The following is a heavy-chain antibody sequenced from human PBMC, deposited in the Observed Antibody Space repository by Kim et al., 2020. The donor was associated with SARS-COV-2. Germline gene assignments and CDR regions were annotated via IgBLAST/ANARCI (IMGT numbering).Heavy chain of an antibody. J-gene: IGHJ4*02. V-gene: IGHV7-4-1*02. CDR2: INTNTGNP. CDR1: GYTFTSYA. CDR3: ARSTDYYDSSGYYYEQYGIDY. D-gene: IGHD3-22*01. Sequence: ASVKVSCKASGYTFTSYAMNWVRQAPGQGLEWMGWINTNTGNPTYAQGFTGRFVFSLDTSVSTAYLQISSLKAEDTAVYYCARSTDYYDSSGYYYEQYGIDYWGQGTLVTVSS.